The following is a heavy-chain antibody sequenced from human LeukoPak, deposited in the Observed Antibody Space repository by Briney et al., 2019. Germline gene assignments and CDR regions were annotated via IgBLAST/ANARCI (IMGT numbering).Heavy chain of an antibody. J-gene: IGHJ4*02. CDR1: GFAFSSYA. Sequence: GGSLRLSCAASGFAFSSYAMSWVRQAPGKGLEWVSDISGSGDSTFYADSVKGRFAISRDNSKNTMYLQMNSLRSEDTAVYYCAKGYTSGWYFFDYWGQGTLVTVSS. CDR2: ISGSGDST. D-gene: IGHD6-19*01. CDR3: AKGYTSGWYFFDY. V-gene: IGHV3-23*01.